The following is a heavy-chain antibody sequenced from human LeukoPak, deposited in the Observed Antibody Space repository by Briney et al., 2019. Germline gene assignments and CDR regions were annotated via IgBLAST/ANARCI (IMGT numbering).Heavy chain of an antibody. CDR2: IKQDGSEK. D-gene: IGHD6-19*01. Sequence: GGSLRLSCAASGVTFSSYWMHWVRQAPGKGLEWVANIKQDGSEKYYVDSVKGRFTISRDNAKNSLYLQMNSLRAEDTAVYYCARDRITLAGVGGSWGQGTLVTVSS. CDR1: GVTFSSYW. J-gene: IGHJ5*02. CDR3: ARDRITLAGVGGS. V-gene: IGHV3-7*05.